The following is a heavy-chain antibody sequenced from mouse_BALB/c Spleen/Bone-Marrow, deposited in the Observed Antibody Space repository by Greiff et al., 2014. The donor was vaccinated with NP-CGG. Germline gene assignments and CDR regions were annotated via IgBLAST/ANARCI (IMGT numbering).Heavy chain of an antibody. V-gene: IGHV1-39*01. J-gene: IGHJ3*01. CDR1: GYSFTDYN. CDR2: IDPSYGGT. CDR3: ARGHDGYRTWFAC. Sequence: LVESGPELEKPGASVKMSCKASGYSFTDYNMNWVKQSNGKSLEWIGNIDPSYGGTTYNQKFKGKATLTVDKSSSTVYMQLKSLTSEDSAVYYCARGHDGYRTWFACWGQGTLVTVSA. D-gene: IGHD2-3*01.